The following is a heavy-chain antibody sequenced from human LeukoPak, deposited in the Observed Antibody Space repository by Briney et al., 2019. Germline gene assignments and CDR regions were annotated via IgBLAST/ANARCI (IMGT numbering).Heavy chain of an antibody. Sequence: PGGSLRLSCAVSGFTFSTYSMNWVRQAPGKGLEWVSYISGSGSSIHYADSVKGRFTISRDNAKSSLFLQMNSLRAEDTAFYYCGTYPRFHYWGQGTLVTVSS. V-gene: IGHV3-48*04. CDR2: ISGSGSSI. CDR1: GFTFSTYS. D-gene: IGHD1-7*01. J-gene: IGHJ4*02. CDR3: GTYPRFHY.